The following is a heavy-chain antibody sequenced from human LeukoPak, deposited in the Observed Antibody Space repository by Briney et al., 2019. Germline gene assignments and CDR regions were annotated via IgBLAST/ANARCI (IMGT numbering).Heavy chain of an antibody. CDR3: ARSYWTGYHHLDF. D-gene: IGHD3/OR15-3a*01. V-gene: IGHV4-4*02. CDR1: GGSISSSYW. CDR2: IYHSGST. Sequence: PSGTLSLTCVVSGGSISSSYWWTWVRQPPGKGLEWIGEIYHSGSTNYNPSLKSRLTISVDKSKNQFSLKLTSVTAADTAVYYCARSYWTGYHHLDFWGQGTLVTVSS. J-gene: IGHJ4*02.